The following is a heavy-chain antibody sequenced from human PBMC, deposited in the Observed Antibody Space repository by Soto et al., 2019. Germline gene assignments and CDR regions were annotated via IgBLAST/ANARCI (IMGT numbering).Heavy chain of an antibody. D-gene: IGHD2-15*01. CDR3: ARPPLPGYSIHFNS. J-gene: IGHJ4*02. CDR1: GYIFIDYW. CDR2: VYPRDSDT. Sequence: VESLKISCKASGYIFIDYWICCVLQMPGKGLEWMGIVYPRDSDTRYSPSFQGQVTISADRSTGTAFLQWRSLKASDTALYYCARPPLPGYSIHFNSWGQGTLVTVSS. V-gene: IGHV5-51*01.